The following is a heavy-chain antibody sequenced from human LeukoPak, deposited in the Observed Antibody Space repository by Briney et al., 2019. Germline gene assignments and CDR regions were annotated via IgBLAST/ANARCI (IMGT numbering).Heavy chain of an antibody. J-gene: IGHJ4*02. Sequence: GGSLRLSCAASGFTFSTDWMHWVRHAPGKGLVWVARIKSDVSSTDYAASVKGRFTISRDDANNILYLQMNSLRAEDTAVYYCTAIRPDYWGQGTVVTVSS. CDR1: GFTFSTDW. V-gene: IGHV3-74*01. CDR3: TAIRPDY. D-gene: IGHD2-21*02. CDR2: IKSDVSST.